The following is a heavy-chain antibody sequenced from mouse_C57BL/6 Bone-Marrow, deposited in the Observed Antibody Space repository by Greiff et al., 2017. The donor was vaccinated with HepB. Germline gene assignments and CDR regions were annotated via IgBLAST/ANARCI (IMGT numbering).Heavy chain of an antibody. CDR3: AYDYRFAY. V-gene: IGHV3-6*01. CDR1: GYSITSGYY. J-gene: IGHJ3*01. Sequence: VQLKESGPGLVKPSQSLSLTCSVTGYSITSGYYWNWIRQFPGNKLEWMGYISYDGSNNYHPSLKNRISITRDTTKNQFFLKLNSVTTEDTATYYCAYDYRFAYWGQGTLVTVSA. CDR2: ISYDGSN. D-gene: IGHD2-4*01.